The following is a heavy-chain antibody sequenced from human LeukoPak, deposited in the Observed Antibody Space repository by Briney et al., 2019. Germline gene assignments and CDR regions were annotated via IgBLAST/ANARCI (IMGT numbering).Heavy chain of an antibody. J-gene: IGHJ4*02. Sequence: GGSLRLSCAASGFTFSSYSMNWVRQAPGKGLEWVSYISSSSSTIYYADSVKGRFTISRDNAKNSLYLQMNSLRVEDTAVYYCVRGSIAALGDYWGQGTLVTVSS. V-gene: IGHV3-48*04. CDR3: VRGSIAALGDY. D-gene: IGHD6-6*01. CDR2: ISSSSSTI. CDR1: GFTFSSYS.